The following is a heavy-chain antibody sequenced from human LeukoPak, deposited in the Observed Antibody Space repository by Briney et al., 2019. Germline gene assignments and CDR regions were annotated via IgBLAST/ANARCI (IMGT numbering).Heavy chain of an antibody. CDR3: ARGRPGPAGAGTYDF. V-gene: IGHV1-8*01. CDR1: GYTFTTSD. J-gene: IGHJ4*02. CDR2: MNPNSGKT. D-gene: IGHD6-13*01. Sequence: GASVKVSCTASGYTFTTSDINWVRQATGQGLEWMGWMNPNSGKTGSAQKFQGRLTMTKNTSTNTAYMEVTGLKFADTAIYYCARGRPGPAGAGTYDFWGQGTLITVSS.